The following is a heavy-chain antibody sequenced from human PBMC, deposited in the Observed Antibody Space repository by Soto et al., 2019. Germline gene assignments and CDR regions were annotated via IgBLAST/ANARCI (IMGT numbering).Heavy chain of an antibody. CDR3: ARDRASSDNDDFYGMEG. V-gene: IGHV3-49*03. D-gene: IGHD4-17*01. Sequence: PGRSLRLSCVAAGFTFGDYTMSWFRQAPGGGLEWVSFIRSKAYGATTEYAASVKGRFTISRDDSKSIAYLKMNSLKREDTAVYYCARDRASSDNDDFYGMEGWGQGTKANVAS. CDR2: IRSKAYGATT. CDR1: GFTFGDYT. J-gene: IGHJ6*02.